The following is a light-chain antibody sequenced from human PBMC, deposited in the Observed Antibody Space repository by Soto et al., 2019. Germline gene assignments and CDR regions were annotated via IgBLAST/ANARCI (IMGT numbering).Light chain of an antibody. CDR2: LGS. Sequence: IVMTQSPLSLPVTPGEPASISCRSSQSLLQSNGYNYLGWYLQKPGQSPQLLIYLGSNRASGVPDRFSGIGSGTDFTLKISRVEAEDVGLYFCMQALQTPWTFGQGTKVAV. J-gene: IGKJ1*01. V-gene: IGKV2-28*01. CDR1: QSLLQSNGYNY. CDR3: MQALQTPWT.